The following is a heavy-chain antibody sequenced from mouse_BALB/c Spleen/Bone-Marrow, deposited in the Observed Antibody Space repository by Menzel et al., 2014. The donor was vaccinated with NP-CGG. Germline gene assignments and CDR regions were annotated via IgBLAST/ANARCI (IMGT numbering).Heavy chain of an antibody. J-gene: IGHJ3*01. CDR3: TREGDSPFAY. V-gene: IGHV1S81*02. CDR2: INPSNGGT. D-gene: IGHD2-13*01. Sequence: QVHVKQSGAELVKPGASVKLSCKASGYTFTSCYMYWVKQRPGQGLEWIGEINPSNGGTNFNEKFKSKATLTVDKSSSTAYMQLSSLTSEDSAVYYCTREGDSPFAYWGQGTLVTVSA. CDR1: GYTFTSCY.